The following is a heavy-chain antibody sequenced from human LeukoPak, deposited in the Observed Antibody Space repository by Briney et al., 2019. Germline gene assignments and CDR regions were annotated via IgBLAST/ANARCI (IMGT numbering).Heavy chain of an antibody. Sequence: PSETLSLTCAVSGGSISSSNWWSWVRQPPGKGLEWIGEIYHSGSTNYNPSLKSRVTISVDKSKNQFSLKLSSVTAADTAVYYCARDKAVAGTEAFDIWGQGTMVTVSS. CDR1: GGSISSSNW. J-gene: IGHJ3*02. D-gene: IGHD6-19*01. CDR3: ARDKAVAGTEAFDI. CDR2: IYHSGST. V-gene: IGHV4-4*02.